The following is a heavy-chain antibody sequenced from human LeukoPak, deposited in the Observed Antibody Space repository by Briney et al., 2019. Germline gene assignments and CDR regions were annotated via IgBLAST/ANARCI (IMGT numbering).Heavy chain of an antibody. J-gene: IGHJ4*02. D-gene: IGHD1-26*01. CDR1: GFTFSDRY. V-gene: IGHV3-72*01. Sequence: PGGSLRLSCAASGFTFSDRYVDWVRQAPGKGLEWVGRSRNKANGHTTEYAASVKGRFSISRDDSKNSVNLQMNRLKSEDAAVYYCASRSGSYGDCWDYWGQGTLVTVSS. CDR2: SRNKANGHTT. CDR3: ASRSGSYGDCWDY.